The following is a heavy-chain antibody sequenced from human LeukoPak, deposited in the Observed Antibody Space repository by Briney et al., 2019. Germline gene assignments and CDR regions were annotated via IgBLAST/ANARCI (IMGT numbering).Heavy chain of an antibody. CDR1: GGSISSYY. CDR2: IYYSGST. V-gene: IGHV4-59*01. CDR3: ARVSAHGDYEDAFDI. D-gene: IGHD4-17*01. Sequence: SETLSLTCTVSGGSISSYYWSWIRQPPGKGLEWIGYIYYSGSTNYNPSLKSRVTISVDTSKNQFSLKLSSVTAADTTVYYCARVSAHGDYEDAFDIWGQGTMVTVSS. J-gene: IGHJ3*02.